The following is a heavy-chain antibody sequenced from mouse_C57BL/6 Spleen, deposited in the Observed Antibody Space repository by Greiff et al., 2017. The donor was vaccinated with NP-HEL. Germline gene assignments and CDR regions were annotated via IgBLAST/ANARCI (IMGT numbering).Heavy chain of an antibody. D-gene: IGHD2-1*01. CDR1: GYTFTSYT. CDR3: ARSTYGNPPGY. J-gene: IGHJ2*01. Sequence: VQLQQSGAELARPGASVKMSCKASGYTFTSYTMHWVKQRPGQGLEWIGYINPSSGYTKYNQKFKDKATLTADKSSSTAYMQPSSLTSEDSAVYYCARSTYGNPPGYWGQGTTLTVSS. CDR2: INPSSGYT. V-gene: IGHV1-4*01.